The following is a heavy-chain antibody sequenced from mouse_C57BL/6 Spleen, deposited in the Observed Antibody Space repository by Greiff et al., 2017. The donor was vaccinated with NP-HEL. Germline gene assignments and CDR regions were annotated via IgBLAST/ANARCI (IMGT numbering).Heavy chain of an antibody. J-gene: IGHJ1*03. CDR3: ARGLITTVVSDIDV. Sequence: QVQLQQPGAELVKPGASVKLSCKASGYTFTSYWMQWVKQRPGQGLEWIGEIDPSDSYTNYNQKFKGKATLTVDTSSSTAYMQLSSLTSEDSAVYYCARGLITTVVSDIDVWGTGTTVTVSS. CDR2: IDPSDSYT. CDR1: GYTFTSYW. V-gene: IGHV1-50*01. D-gene: IGHD1-1*01.